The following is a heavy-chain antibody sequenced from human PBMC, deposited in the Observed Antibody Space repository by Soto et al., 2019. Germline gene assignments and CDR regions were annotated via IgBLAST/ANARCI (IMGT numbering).Heavy chain of an antibody. CDR1: GFTFSSYG. J-gene: IGHJ4*02. Sequence: EVQLLESGGGLVQPGGSLRLSCAASGFTFSSYGMNWVRRAPGKGLEWVSTISGSGNTTYYADSVNGRFTISRDNSKNTLYLQMNSLRAEDTAVYYCAKDRGVATNWGQGTLVTVSS. CDR2: ISGSGNTT. D-gene: IGHD5-12*01. V-gene: IGHV3-23*01. CDR3: AKDRGVATN.